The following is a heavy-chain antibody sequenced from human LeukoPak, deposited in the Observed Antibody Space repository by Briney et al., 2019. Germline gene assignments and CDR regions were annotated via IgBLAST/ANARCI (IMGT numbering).Heavy chain of an antibody. V-gene: IGHV4-39*07. CDR3: ARAPYDFWSGYELRGWFDP. J-gene: IGHJ5*02. D-gene: IGHD3-3*01. CDR2: IYYSGST. CDR1: GGSISSSSYY. Sequence: SETLSLTCTVSGGSISSSSYYWGWIRQPPGKGLEWIGSIYYSGSTYYNASLKSRVTISVDTSKNQFSLKLSSVTAADTAVYYCARAPYDFWSGYELRGWFDPWGQGTLVTVSS.